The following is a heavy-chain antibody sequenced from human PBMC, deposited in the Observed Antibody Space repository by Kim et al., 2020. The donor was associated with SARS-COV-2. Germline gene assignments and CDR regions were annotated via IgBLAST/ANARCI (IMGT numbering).Heavy chain of an antibody. V-gene: IGHV3-30*18. CDR2: ISYDGSNK. Sequence: GGSLRLSCAASGFTFSSLGMHWVRQAPGKGLEWVAVISYDGSNKYYADSVKGRFTISRDNSKNTLYLQMNSLRAEDTAVYYCAKDLRITIFGVVITGDYGMDVWGQGTTVTVSS. D-gene: IGHD3-3*01. J-gene: IGHJ6*02. CDR3: AKDLRITIFGVVITGDYGMDV. CDR1: GFTFSSLG.